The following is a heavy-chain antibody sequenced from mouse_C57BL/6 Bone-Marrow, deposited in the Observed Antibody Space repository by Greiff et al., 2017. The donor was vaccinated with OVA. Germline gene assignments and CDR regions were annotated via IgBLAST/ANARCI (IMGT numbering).Heavy chain of an antibody. Sequence: EVKLMESGPELVKPGASVKISCKASGYSFTGYYMNWVKQSPEKSLEWIGEINPSTGGTTYNQKFKAKATLTVDKSSSTAYMQLKSLTSEDSAVYYCARPLRGFAYWGQGTLVTVSA. J-gene: IGHJ3*01. V-gene: IGHV1-42*01. D-gene: IGHD1-1*01. CDR2: INPSTGGT. CDR1: GYSFTGYY. CDR3: ARPLRGFAY.